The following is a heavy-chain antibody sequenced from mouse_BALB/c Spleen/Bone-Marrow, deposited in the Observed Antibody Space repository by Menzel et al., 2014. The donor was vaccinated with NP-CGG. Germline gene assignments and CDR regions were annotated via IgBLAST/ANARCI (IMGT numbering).Heavy chain of an antibody. V-gene: IGHV1-80*01. CDR1: GYPFXSYW. CDR3: AREYGDY. CDR2: IYPGDGET. Sequence: VHLVESGAELVRPGSSVKISCKASGYPFXSYWMNWVKQRPGQGLEWIGQIYPGDGETNYNGKFKGNATLTADKSSSTAYMQLISLTSEDSAVYFCAREYGDYWGQGTTLTVSS. D-gene: IGHD2-10*02. J-gene: IGHJ2*01.